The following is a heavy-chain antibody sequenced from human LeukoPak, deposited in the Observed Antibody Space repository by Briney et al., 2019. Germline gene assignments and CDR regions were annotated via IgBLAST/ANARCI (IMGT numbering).Heavy chain of an antibody. CDR2: IWYDGSNK. CDR3: ARGRYDGYFDY. D-gene: IGHD1-1*01. V-gene: IGHV3-33*01. J-gene: IGHJ4*02. Sequence: GGSLRLSCAASGFTFSTYGMHWVRQAPGKGLEWVAVIWYDGSNKYYADSVKGRFTISRDNSKNTLYLQMNSLRAEDTAVYYCARGRYDGYFDYWGQGTLVTVSS. CDR1: GFTFSTYG.